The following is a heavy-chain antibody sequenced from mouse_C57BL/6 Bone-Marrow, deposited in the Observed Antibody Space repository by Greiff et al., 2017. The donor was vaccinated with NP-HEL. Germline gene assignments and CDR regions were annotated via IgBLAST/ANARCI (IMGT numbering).Heavy chain of an antibody. CDR3: ARWAY. CDR1: GYEFSNYW. Sequence: VQLQQSGAELVKPGASVKISCKASGYEFSNYWMTWVKQRPGKGLEWIGQIYPGDGDTNYNGKFKDKATMTADKSSSTAYRQLSRLTSEDSAVYICARWAYWGQGTLVTVSA. CDR2: IYPGDGDT. J-gene: IGHJ3*01. V-gene: IGHV1-80*01.